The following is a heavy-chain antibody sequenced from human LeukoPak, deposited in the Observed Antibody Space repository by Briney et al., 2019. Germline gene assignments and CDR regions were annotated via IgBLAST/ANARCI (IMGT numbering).Heavy chain of an antibody. D-gene: IGHD5-18*01. CDR1: GCRSRNFH. Sequence: SVTLSLPCTLSGCRSRNFHWLGIRRPPGEGLVGIRFFYYRGSTNYNPSLKSRVTISVHTSKNQFSLKLSSVTAADTAVYYCARTTEGGYSYGSFYYYYMDVWGKGATVTISS. CDR2: FYYRGST. J-gene: IGHJ6*03. CDR3: ARTTEGGYSYGSFYYYYMDV. V-gene: IGHV4-59*07.